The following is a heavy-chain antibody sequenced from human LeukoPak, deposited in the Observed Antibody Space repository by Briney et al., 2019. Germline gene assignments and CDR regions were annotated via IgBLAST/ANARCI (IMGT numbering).Heavy chain of an antibody. CDR2: IIPIFGTA. D-gene: IGHD2-15*01. CDR1: GYTLTELS. Sequence: ASVKVSCKVSGYTLTELSMHWVRQAPGQGLEWMGGIIPIFGTANYAQKFQGRVTITADESTSTAYMELSSLRSEDTAVYFCARDRVVGLGLDNAFDIWGQGTVVTVSS. J-gene: IGHJ3*02. CDR3: ARDRVVGLGLDNAFDI. V-gene: IGHV1-69*13.